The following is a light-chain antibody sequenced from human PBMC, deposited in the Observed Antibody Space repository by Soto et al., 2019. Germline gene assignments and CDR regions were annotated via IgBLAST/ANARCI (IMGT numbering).Light chain of an antibody. V-gene: IGLV1-44*01. CDR3: AAWDDSLNGHVV. J-gene: IGLJ2*01. CDR2: SNN. Sequence: QSVLTQPPSASGTPGQRVTISRSGSSSNIGSNTVNWYQQLPGTAPKLLMYSNNQRPSGVPDRFSGSKSGTSASLAISGLQSEDEADYYCAAWDDSLNGHVVFGGGTKVTVL. CDR1: SSNIGSNT.